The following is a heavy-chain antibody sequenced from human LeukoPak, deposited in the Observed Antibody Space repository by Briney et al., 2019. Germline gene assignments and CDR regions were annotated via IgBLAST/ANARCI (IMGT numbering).Heavy chain of an antibody. V-gene: IGHV4-38-2*02. CDR2: FYDSGNT. J-gene: IGHJ4*02. Sequence: RASETLSLTCTVSGYSISSGYYWGWIRQPPVKGLEWIGSFYDSGNTYYNPSLKSRVTISVDTSKNQFSLKVRSVTAADTAVYFCARGKSRGSHIDYWGQGTLVTVSS. CDR1: GYSISSGYY. CDR3: ARGKSRGSHIDY. D-gene: IGHD1-26*01.